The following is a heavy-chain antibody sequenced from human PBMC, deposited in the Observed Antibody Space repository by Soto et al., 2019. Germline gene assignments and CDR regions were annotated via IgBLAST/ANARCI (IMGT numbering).Heavy chain of an antibody. CDR2: IKSKTDGGTT. V-gene: IGHV3-15*01. Sequence: GGSRRLSWAAAGFTFSDAWMSWVRQAPGKGLEWVGRIKSKTDGGTTDYAAPVKGRFTISRDDSKNTLYLQMNSLKTEDTAVYYCTTQVGYYYYYGMDVWGQGTTVTVSS. J-gene: IGHJ6*02. CDR1: GFTFSDAW. CDR3: TTQVGYYYYYGMDV.